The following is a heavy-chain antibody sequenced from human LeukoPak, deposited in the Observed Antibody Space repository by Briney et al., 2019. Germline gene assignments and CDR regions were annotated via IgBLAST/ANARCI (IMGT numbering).Heavy chain of an antibody. D-gene: IGHD3-22*01. Sequence: GRSLRPSCAASGFTFSKYGMHWVRQAPGKGLEWVAVIWFDGSKTYHADSVKGRFTISRDNSKNTLYLQMNSLRAEDTAVYYCARARGYDGSDYYYGFFDYWGQGTLVTVSS. CDR1: GFTFSKYG. CDR2: IWFDGSKT. V-gene: IGHV3-33*01. CDR3: ARARGYDGSDYYYGFFDY. J-gene: IGHJ4*02.